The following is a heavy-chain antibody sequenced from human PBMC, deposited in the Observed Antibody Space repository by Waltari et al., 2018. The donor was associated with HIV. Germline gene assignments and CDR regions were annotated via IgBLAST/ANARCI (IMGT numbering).Heavy chain of an antibody. CDR1: GFTFGSYS. V-gene: IGHV3-21*01. Sequence: EVQLVESGGGLVKPGGSLRLSCAASGFTFGSYSMNWVRQAPGKGLEWVSSISSSSSYIYYADSVKGRFTISRDNAKNSLYLQMNSLRAEDTAVYYCARDLLSQKLVGDYWGQGTLVTVSS. J-gene: IGHJ4*02. CDR2: ISSSSSYI. CDR3: ARDLLSQKLVGDY. D-gene: IGHD6-13*01.